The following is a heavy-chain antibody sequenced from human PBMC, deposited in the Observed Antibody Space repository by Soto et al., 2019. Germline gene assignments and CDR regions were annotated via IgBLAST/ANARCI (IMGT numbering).Heavy chain of an antibody. Sequence: GGSLRLSCAASGFTFSGSAMHWVRQASGKGLEWVGRIRSKANSYATAYAASVKGRFTISRDDSKNTAYLQMNSLKTEDTAVYYCTRQVQGVWFGDGPSYMDVWGKGTTVTVSS. J-gene: IGHJ6*03. CDR2: IRSKANSYAT. V-gene: IGHV3-73*01. CDR3: TRQVQGVWFGDGPSYMDV. CDR1: GFTFSGSA. D-gene: IGHD3-10*01.